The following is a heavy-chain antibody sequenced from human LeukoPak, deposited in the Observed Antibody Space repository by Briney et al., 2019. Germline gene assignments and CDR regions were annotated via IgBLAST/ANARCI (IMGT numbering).Heavy chain of an antibody. J-gene: IGHJ3*01. D-gene: IGHD3-10*01. Sequence: ADTLSPVRPVYGGSFVTYCFSWIKQAPGKGLEWIGYIYYNGDTKYNPSLESRVIISQDASTDQFSLALISATDADTALYYCARHSHQVIRGAFDVWGQGTMVTVSS. CDR2: IYYNGDT. V-gene: IGHV4-59*08. CDR3: ARHSHQVIRGAFDV. CDR1: GGSFVTYC.